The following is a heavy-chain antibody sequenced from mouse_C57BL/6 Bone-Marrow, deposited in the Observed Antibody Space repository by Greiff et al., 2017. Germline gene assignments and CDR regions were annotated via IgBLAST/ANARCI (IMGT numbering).Heavy chain of an antibody. D-gene: IGHD2-1*01. J-gene: IGHJ2*01. Sequence: QVTLKVSGPGILQPSQTLSLTCSSSGFSLSTFGMGVGWLRQPSGKGLEWLAHIWWDDDKYYNPALKSRLTISKDTSENRVFLKIANVDSADTATYSCARMAGGICDGNYPDYWGQGTTLTVSS. CDR3: ARMAGGICDGNYPDY. CDR1: GFSLSTFGMG. CDR2: IWWDDDK. V-gene: IGHV8-8*01.